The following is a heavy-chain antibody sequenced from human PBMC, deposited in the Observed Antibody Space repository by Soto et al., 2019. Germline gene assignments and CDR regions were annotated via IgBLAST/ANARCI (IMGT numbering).Heavy chain of an antibody. CDR2: IYSGGTT. Sequence: GPRRLSCAASGFTVSNSYMTWVRQAPGKGLEWVSIIYSGGTTNYADSVKGRFTISRDNSKNTLYLQMNSLRAEDTAVYYCARGKQNALDVWGQGTTVTVSS. V-gene: IGHV3-66*01. CDR1: GFTVSNSY. J-gene: IGHJ6*02. D-gene: IGHD2-8*01. CDR3: ARGKQNALDV.